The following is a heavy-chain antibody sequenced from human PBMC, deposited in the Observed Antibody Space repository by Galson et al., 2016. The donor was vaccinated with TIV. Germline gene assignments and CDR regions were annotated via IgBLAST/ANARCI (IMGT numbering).Heavy chain of an antibody. V-gene: IGHV3-30*04. CDR3: AKENDFDS. CDR1: GFTFSDYV. CDR2: ISSDGSRK. D-gene: IGHD3-16*01. Sequence: SLRLSCAGSGFTFSDYVLNWARQAPGKGLQWVAFISSDGSRKYVADSVKGRFTISRDNSENTLYLQMNNLRPDDTAAHFCAKENDFDSWGQGTLVTFSS. J-gene: IGHJ5*01.